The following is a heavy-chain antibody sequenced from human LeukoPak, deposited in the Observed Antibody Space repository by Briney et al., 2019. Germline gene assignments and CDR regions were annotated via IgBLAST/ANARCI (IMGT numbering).Heavy chain of an antibody. CDR1: GFTFSSYS. CDR3: AKAAAAGYKLIRIYYYYGMDV. J-gene: IGHJ6*04. CDR2: ISSSSSYI. V-gene: IGHV3-21*01. D-gene: IGHD6-13*01. Sequence: GGSLRLSCAASGFTFSSYSMNWVRQAPGKGLEWVSSISSSSSYIYYADSVKGRFTISRDNAKNSLYLQMNSLRAEDTAVYYCAKAAAAGYKLIRIYYYYGMDVCGKGTTVTDSS.